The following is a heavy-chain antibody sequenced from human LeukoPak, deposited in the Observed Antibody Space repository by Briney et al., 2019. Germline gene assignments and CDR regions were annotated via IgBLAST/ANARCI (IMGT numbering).Heavy chain of an antibody. D-gene: IGHD4-17*01. CDR2: ISGTGENT. Sequence: PGGSLRLSCAASGFTFSNYAMSWVRQAPGKGLEWVSTISGTGENTYYADSVKGRFTISRDNSKNTLYLQMNSLRAEDTAVYYCAKLRGTTMTTVDYWGQGTLVTVSS. V-gene: IGHV3-23*01. CDR1: GFTFSNYA. J-gene: IGHJ4*02. CDR3: AKLRGTTMTTVDY.